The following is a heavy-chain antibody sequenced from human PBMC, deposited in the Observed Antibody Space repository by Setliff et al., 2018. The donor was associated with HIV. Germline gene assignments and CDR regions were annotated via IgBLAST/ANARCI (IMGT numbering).Heavy chain of an antibody. CDR2: IWYDGSDG. CDR1: GFTSNNYG. D-gene: IGHD4-4*01. J-gene: IGHJ3*01. CDR3: VRDLMPTVSGEISPDAFGV. Sequence: GGSLRLSCVGSGFTSNNYGMHWVRQAPGKGLEWVAVIWYDGSDGFYADSVQGRFTLSRDNSRNTVYLQMNDLRAEDTALYYCVRDLMPTVSGEISPDAFGVWGQGTMVTVSS. V-gene: IGHV3-33*01.